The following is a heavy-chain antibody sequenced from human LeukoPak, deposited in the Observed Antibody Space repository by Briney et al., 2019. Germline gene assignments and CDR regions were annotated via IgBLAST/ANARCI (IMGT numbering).Heavy chain of an antibody. D-gene: IGHD3-16*01. CDR2: INGRGDNT. V-gene: IGHV3-23*01. CDR3: AKDRVSPGFNLFDP. Sequence: GGSPRLSCAPSGFTFTTYPMSWVRQAPGKGLEWVSAINGRGDNTYYADFVKGRFTISRGNSKSTVFLQMNSLRTEDTAVYYCAKDRVSPGFNLFDPWGQGTLVTVSS. J-gene: IGHJ5*02. CDR1: GFTFTTYP.